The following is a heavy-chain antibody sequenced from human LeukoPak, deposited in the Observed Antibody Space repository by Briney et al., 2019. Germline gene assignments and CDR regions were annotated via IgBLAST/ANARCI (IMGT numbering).Heavy chain of an antibody. V-gene: IGHV3-15*04. D-gene: IGHD1-7*01. CDR2: TVSEIDGGTT. CDR1: GFTFNYAW. CDR3: TTDEDWNYARKDV. Sequence: PGGSLRLSCAASGFTFNYAWMSWVRQVPGKGREWFGKTVSEIDGGTTDYATPVKGRFTISRDDSKSTLYLQMNSLKIEDTAVYYCTTDEDWNYARKDVWGQGATVIVSS. J-gene: IGHJ6*02.